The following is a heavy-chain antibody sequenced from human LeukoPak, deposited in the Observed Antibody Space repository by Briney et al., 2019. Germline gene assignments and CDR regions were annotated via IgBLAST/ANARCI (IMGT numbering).Heavy chain of an antibody. CDR2: IYIDGNT. Sequence: GGSLRLSCAVSGFSVSTNHMSWVRQAPGKGLEWVSVIYIDGNTYYVDSVKCRFTISRDNSKNTVFLQMNSLRAEDTAVYYCARDREVVTAKAQMDVWGKGTTVTVFS. CDR1: GFSVSTNH. J-gene: IGHJ6*04. CDR3: ARDREVVTAKAQMDV. D-gene: IGHD2-21*02. V-gene: IGHV3-53*01.